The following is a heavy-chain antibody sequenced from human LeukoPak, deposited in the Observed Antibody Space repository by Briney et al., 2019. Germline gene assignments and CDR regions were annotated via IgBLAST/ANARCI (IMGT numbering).Heavy chain of an antibody. CDR2: ISYDGSNK. D-gene: IGHD5-24*01. CDR1: GFTFSSYG. CDR3: AREKGDGYNYYGY. J-gene: IGHJ4*02. V-gene: IGHV3-30*03. Sequence: PGRSPRLSCAASGFTFSSYGMHWVRQAPGKGLEWVAVISYDGSNKYYADSVKGRFTISRDNSKNTLYLQMNSLRAEDTAVYYCAREKGDGYNYYGYWGQGTLVTVSS.